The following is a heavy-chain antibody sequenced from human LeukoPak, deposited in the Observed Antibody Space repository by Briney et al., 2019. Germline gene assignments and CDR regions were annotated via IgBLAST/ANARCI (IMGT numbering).Heavy chain of an antibody. V-gene: IGHV3-66*01. CDR3: ARDRELERNWFDP. Sequence: GGSLRLSCAASGSSVSSNYMSWVRQAPGKGLEWVSVIYSGGTGGSTYYADSVKGRFTISRDDSKNTLYLQMNSLRAEDTAVYYCARDRELERNWFDPWGQGTLSSSPQ. CDR1: GSSVSSNY. CDR2: IYSGGTGGST. D-gene: IGHD1-1*01. J-gene: IGHJ5*02.